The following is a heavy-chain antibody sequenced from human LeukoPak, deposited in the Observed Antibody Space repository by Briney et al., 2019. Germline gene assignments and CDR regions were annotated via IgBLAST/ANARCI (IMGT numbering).Heavy chain of an antibody. CDR2: INPNSGGT. CDR1: GYTFTGYY. V-gene: IGHV1-2*04. Sequence: ASVKVSCKASGYTFTGYYMHWVRQAPGQGPEWMGWINPNSGGTNYAQKFQGWVTMTRDTSISTAYMELSRLRSDDTAVYYCARGETTVTLGDYWGQGTLVTVSS. J-gene: IGHJ4*02. D-gene: IGHD4-11*01. CDR3: ARGETTVTLGDY.